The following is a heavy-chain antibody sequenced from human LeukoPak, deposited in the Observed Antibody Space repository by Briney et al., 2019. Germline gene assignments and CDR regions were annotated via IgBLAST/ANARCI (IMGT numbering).Heavy chain of an antibody. CDR1: GDFFSSSSYY. Sequence: KSSETLSLTCTASGDFFSSSSYYWGWIRQPPGKGLEWIGEINHSGSTNYNPSPKSRVTISVDTSKNQFSLKLSSVTAADTAVYYCARLYIVVVPAAIPEDLNYYYYGMDVWGQGTTVTVSS. CDR3: ARLYIVVVPAAIPEDLNYYYYGMDV. V-gene: IGHV4-39*07. J-gene: IGHJ6*02. D-gene: IGHD2-2*02. CDR2: INHSGST.